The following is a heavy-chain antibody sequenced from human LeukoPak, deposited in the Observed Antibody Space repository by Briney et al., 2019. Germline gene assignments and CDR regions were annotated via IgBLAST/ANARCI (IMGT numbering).Heavy chain of an antibody. CDR2: ISSSSDSI. D-gene: IGHD6-6*01. V-gene: IGHV3-48*04. CDR1: GFTFSSYN. CDR3: AKDHTARRPADAFDI. Sequence: GGSLRLSCAAPGFTFSSYNMNWVRQAPGKGLEWISYISSSSDSIYYADSVKGRFTISRDNAENSLYLQMNSLRAEDTAVYYCAKDHTARRPADAFDIWGQGTMVTVSS. J-gene: IGHJ3*02.